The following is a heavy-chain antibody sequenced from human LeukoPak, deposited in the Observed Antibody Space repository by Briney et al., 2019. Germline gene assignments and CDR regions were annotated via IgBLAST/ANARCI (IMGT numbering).Heavy chain of an antibody. CDR2: INPSGGST. V-gene: IGHV1-46*01. Sequence: ASVKVSCKASGYTFTSYYMHWVRQAPGQGLEWMGIINPSGGSTSYAQKFQGRVTMTRDMSTSTVYMELSSLRSEDTAVYYCTTDRWLGAHYWGQGTLVTVSS. CDR3: TTDRWLGAHY. CDR1: GYTFTSYY. J-gene: IGHJ4*02. D-gene: IGHD6-19*01.